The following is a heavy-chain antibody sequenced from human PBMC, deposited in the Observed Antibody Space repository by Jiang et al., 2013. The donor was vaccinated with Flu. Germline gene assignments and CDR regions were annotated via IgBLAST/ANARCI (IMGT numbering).Heavy chain of an antibody. CDR1: GGSISSSSYY. J-gene: IGHJ4*02. D-gene: IGHD1-7*01. Sequence: PGLVKPSETLSLTCTVSGGSISSSSYYWGWIRQPPGKGLEWIGSIYYSGTTYYNPSLKSRVTMSVDTSKNQFSLNLASVTAADTAVYYCARRGTGTSRYFDYWGQGSLVTVSS. V-gene: IGHV4-39*07. CDR2: IYYSGTT. CDR3: ARRGTGTSRYFDY.